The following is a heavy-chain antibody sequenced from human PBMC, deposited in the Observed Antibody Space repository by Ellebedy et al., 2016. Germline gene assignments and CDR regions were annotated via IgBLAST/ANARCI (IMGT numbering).Heavy chain of an antibody. CDR1: GESLSGYF. CDR3: ARDGVGEGDL. V-gene: IGHV4-34*01. CDR2: INDSGRY. D-gene: IGHD3-10*01. J-gene: IGHJ5*02. Sequence: SETLSLXCAVYGESLSGYFWTWIRQTPGKGLEWIGEINDSGRYNYKVSFKSRVTISVDTSKNQCSLKLIAVTAADTGVDYCARDGVGEGDLWGQGTPVTVSS.